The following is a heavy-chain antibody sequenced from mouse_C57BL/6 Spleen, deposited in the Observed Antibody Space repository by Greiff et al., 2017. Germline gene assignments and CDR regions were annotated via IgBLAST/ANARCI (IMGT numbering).Heavy chain of an antibody. CDR1: GYAFSSSW. J-gene: IGHJ4*01. D-gene: IGHD2-3*01. V-gene: IGHV1-82*01. CDR3: ARSVRWLPPMDY. CDR2: IYPGDGDT. Sequence: QVQLQQSGPELVKPGASVKISCKASGYAFSSSWMNWVKQRPGKGLEWIGRIYPGDGDTNYNGKFKGKATLTADKSSSTAYMQLSSLTSEDSAVYYCARSVRWLPPMDYWGQGTSVTVSS.